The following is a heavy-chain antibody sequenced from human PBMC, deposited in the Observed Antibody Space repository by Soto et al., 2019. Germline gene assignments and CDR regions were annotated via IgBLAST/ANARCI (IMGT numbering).Heavy chain of an antibody. CDR1: GFTFSDCY. CDR2: ISTIGTTI. CDR3: ARDSREYGSHELDY. J-gene: IGHJ4*02. D-gene: IGHD2-15*01. V-gene: IGHV3-11*01. Sequence: QVQLVESGGGLVKPGGSLRLSCVASGFTFSDCYMSWIRQAPGKGLEWVSYISTIGTTIYYADSVKGRFTISRDNAKNSLYLQLNSLRAEDTAVYYCARDSREYGSHELDYWGQGTLVTVSS.